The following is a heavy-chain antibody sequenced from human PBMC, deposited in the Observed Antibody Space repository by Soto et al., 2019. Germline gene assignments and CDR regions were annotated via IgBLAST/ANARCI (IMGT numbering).Heavy chain of an antibody. Sequence: GASVKVSCKASGGTFSSYAISWVRQAPGQGLEWMGGIIPIFGTANYAQKFQGRVTITADESTSTAYMELSSLRSEDTAVYYCASDYGRNYGALDYWGQGTLVTVSS. D-gene: IGHD4-4*01. CDR2: IIPIFGTA. CDR3: ASDYGRNYGALDY. J-gene: IGHJ4*02. CDR1: GGTFSSYA. V-gene: IGHV1-69*13.